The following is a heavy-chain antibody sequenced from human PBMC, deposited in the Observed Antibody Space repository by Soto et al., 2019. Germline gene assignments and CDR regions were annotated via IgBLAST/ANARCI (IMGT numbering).Heavy chain of an antibody. CDR1: GFTFSSYA. CDR2: ISGSGGST. Sequence: GGSLRLSCAASGFTFSSYAMSWVRQAPGKGLEWVSAISGSGGSTYYADSVKGRFTISRDNSKNTLYLQMNSLRAEDTAVYYCAKAGNGELLSTVYYYYYGMDVWGQGTTVTVSS. J-gene: IGHJ6*02. V-gene: IGHV3-23*01. D-gene: IGHD3-10*01. CDR3: AKAGNGELLSTVYYYYYGMDV.